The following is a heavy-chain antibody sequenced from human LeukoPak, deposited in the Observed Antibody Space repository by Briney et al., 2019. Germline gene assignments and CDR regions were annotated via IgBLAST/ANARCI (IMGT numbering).Heavy chain of an antibody. Sequence: SETLSLTCVVYGESFSGYYWSWIRQPPGKGLEWIGEINHSGNTNYNPSLKSRVTISVDTSKNQFSLKLSSVTAADTAVYYCARHALGVTMVRGVIIKEGLGFDPWGQGTLVTVSS. CDR2: INHSGNT. CDR1: GESFSGYY. J-gene: IGHJ5*02. V-gene: IGHV4-34*01. CDR3: ARHALGVTMVRGVIIKEGLGFDP. D-gene: IGHD3-10*01.